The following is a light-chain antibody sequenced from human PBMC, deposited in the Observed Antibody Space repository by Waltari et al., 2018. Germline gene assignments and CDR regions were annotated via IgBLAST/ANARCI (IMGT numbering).Light chain of an antibody. V-gene: IGKV1-39*01. J-gene: IGKJ4*01. CDR3: QQSYSPLT. Sequence: DFQMTQSPSSLSASVGDRVTITCRASQSISTYLNWYQQKPGKAPNLLIYAASILQSGVPSRFSGSGSGTDFTLTISSLQPEDFATYYCQQSYSPLTFGGGTKVEIK. CDR2: AAS. CDR1: QSISTY.